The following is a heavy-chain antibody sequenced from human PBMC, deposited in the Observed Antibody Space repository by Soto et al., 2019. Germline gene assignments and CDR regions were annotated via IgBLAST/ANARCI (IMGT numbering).Heavy chain of an antibody. D-gene: IGHD3-3*01. V-gene: IGHV3-74*01. Sequence: GSLGLSCASSGFTFSNQWMHWVRQAPGRGLEWVSRIKADGGSTHYADSVRGRFTISRDNAKNTLFLQLNSLRVEDTAIYYCIKVLHGGVGVPRLYFDSWGQGTLVTVSS. CDR3: IKVLHGGVGVPRLYFDS. CDR2: IKADGGST. CDR1: GFTFSNQW. J-gene: IGHJ4*02.